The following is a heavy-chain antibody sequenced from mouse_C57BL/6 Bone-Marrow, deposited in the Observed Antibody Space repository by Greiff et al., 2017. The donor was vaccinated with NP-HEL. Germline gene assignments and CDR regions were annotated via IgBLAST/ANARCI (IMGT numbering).Heavy chain of an antibody. CDR1: GYAFSSSW. CDR2: IYPGDGDT. D-gene: IGHD2-1*01. V-gene: IGHV1-82*01. J-gene: IGHJ3*01. CDR3: IYYGNHTWFAY. Sequence: QVQLKQSGPELVKPGASVKISCKASGYAFSSSWMNWVKQRPGKGLEWIGRIYPGDGDTNYNGKFKGKATLTADKSSSTAYMQLSSLTSEDSAVYFCIYYGNHTWFAYWGQGTLVTVST.